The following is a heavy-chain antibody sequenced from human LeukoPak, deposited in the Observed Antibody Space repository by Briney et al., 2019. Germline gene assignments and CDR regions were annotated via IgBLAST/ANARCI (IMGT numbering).Heavy chain of an antibody. Sequence: ASVKVSCKASGYTSTSYYMHWVRQAPGQGLEWMGIINPSGGSTSYAQKFQGRVTMTRDMSTSTVYMELSSLRSEDTAVYYCARGGLQEVTTVTSHRDVYYYYYYMDVWGKGTTVTVSS. D-gene: IGHD4-17*01. CDR1: GYTSTSYY. CDR3: ARGGLQEVTTVTSHRDVYYYYYYMDV. CDR2: INPSGGST. J-gene: IGHJ6*03. V-gene: IGHV1-46*01.